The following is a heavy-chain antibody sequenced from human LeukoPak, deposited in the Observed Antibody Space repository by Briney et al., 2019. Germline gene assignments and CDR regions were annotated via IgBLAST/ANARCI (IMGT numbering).Heavy chain of an antibody. CDR2: ISGSGGST. CDR1: GFTFSSYA. D-gene: IGHD3-22*01. V-gene: IGHV3-23*01. J-gene: IGHJ5*02. CDR3: AKDRSSGRMIVVVSSFDP. Sequence: GGSLRLSCAASGFTFSSYAMSWVRQAPGKGLEWVSAISGSGGSTYYADSVKGRFTNSRDNSKNTLYLQMNSLRAEDTAVYYCAKDRSSGRMIVVVSSFDPWGQGTLVTVSS.